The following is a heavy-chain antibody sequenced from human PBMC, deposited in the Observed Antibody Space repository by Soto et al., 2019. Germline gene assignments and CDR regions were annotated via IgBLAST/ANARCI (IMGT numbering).Heavy chain of an antibody. CDR2: IYHSGST. CDR1: GGSISSSNW. CDR3: ATTYSYGYYFDY. V-gene: IGHV4-4*02. J-gene: IGHJ4*02. D-gene: IGHD5-18*01. Sequence: PSETLSLTCAVSGGSISSSNWWSWVRQPPGKGLEWIGEIYHSGSTNYNPSLKSRVTISVDKSKNQFSLKLSSVTAADTAAYYCATTYSYGYYFDYWGQGTLVTVSS.